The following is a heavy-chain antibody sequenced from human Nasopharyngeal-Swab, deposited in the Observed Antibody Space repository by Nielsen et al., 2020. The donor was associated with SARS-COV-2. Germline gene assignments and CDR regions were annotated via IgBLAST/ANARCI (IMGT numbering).Heavy chain of an antibody. J-gene: IGHJ6*02. D-gene: IGHD3-22*01. CDR1: GFTFSSYW. CDR2: INSDGSST. Sequence: ESLKISCAASGFTFSSYWMHWVRQAPGKGLVWVSRINSDGSSTSYADSVKGRFTISRDNAKNTLYLQMNSLRAEDTAVYYCARATWLSSMDVWGQGTTVTVSS. CDR3: ARATWLSSMDV. V-gene: IGHV3-74*01.